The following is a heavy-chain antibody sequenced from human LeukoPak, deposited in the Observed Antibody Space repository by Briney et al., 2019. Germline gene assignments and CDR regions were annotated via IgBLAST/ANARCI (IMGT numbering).Heavy chain of an antibody. CDR2: MNPNSGNT. Sequence: ASVKVSCKASGYTFTSYDINWVRQATGQGLEWMGWMNPNSGNTGYAQKLQGRVTMTRNTSVSTAYMELSSLRSGDTAVYYCATSHSWELLYDYWGQGTLVTVSS. CDR1: GYTFTSYD. V-gene: IGHV1-8*01. J-gene: IGHJ4*02. D-gene: IGHD1-26*01. CDR3: ATSHSWELLYDY.